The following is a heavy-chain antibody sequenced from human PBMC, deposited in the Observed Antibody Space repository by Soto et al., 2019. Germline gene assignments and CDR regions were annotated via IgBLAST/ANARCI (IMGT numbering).Heavy chain of an antibody. CDR3: ARKNMVTDYYYYGMDV. CDR1: GYSFTSYW. D-gene: IGHD5-18*01. CDR2: IDPSDSYT. V-gene: IGHV5-10-1*01. J-gene: IGHJ6*02. Sequence: PGESLKISCXGSGYSFTSYWISWVRQMPGKGLEWMGRIDPSDSYTNYSPSFQGHVTISADKSISTAYLQWSSLKASDTAMYYCARKNMVTDYYYYGMDVWGQGTTVTVSS.